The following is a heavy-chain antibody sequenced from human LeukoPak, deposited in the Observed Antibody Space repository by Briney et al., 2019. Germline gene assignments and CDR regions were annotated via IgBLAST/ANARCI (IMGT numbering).Heavy chain of an antibody. V-gene: IGHV3-21*03. CDR1: GFTFSTYS. J-gene: IGHJ6*04. Sequence: GGSLRLSCAAFGFTFSTYSMNWVRQAPGKGLEWVSSIISSTRYIYYADSVKGRFTISRDNAKNSLYLQMTSLRAEDTAVYYCTRLYSGYDYTYYYGMDVWGKGTTVTVSS. CDR2: IISSTRYI. D-gene: IGHD5-12*01. CDR3: TRLYSGYDYTYYYGMDV.